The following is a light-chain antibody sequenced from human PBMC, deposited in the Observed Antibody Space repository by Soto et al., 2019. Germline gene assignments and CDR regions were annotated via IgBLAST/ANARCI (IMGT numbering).Light chain of an antibody. CDR1: QAVNTR. J-gene: IGKJ1*01. Sequence: EIVLAQSPDTLSSFPDGRVTLSSRASQAVNTRLAWYQHKPGQAPRLLIYDASSRATGIPDRFSGSGSGTDFTLTISRLEPEDFAVYYCQQYGSSGTFGQGTKVDIK. V-gene: IGKV3-20*01. CDR2: DAS. CDR3: QQYGSSGT.